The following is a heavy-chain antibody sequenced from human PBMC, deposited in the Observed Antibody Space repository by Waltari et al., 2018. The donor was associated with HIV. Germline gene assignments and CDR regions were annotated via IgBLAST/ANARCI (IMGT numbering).Heavy chain of an antibody. V-gene: IGHV6-1*01. D-gene: IGHD6-19*01. CDR3: VRDRLYSSGWPNDQYFYYGMDV. Sequence: QVQLQQSGPGLVKPSQTLSLTCVISGDSVSSNSAAWNWIRQSPSRGLEWLGRTYYRSKLYNEYAISVKSRISINPDTSNNQFSLQLNSVTPEDTAVYYCVRDRLYSSGWPNDQYFYYGMDVWGQGTTVTVSS. CDR1: GDSVSSNSAA. J-gene: IGHJ6*02. CDR2: TYYRSKLYN.